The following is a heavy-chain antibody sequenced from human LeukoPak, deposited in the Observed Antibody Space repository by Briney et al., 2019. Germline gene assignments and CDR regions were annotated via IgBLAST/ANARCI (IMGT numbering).Heavy chain of an antibody. CDR1: GGSISIYH. V-gene: IGHV4-4*09. D-gene: IGHD2-2*01. CDR3: ARLLIPAADNRYWYFDL. CDR2: IYTSGNT. Sequence: PSETLSLTCTVSGGSISIYHWSWIRQPPGKGLEWIGYIYTSGNTNYNPSLKSRVPISVDTSKNQLSLKLSSVTAADTAVYYCARLLIPAADNRYWYFDLWGRGALVTVSS. J-gene: IGHJ2*01.